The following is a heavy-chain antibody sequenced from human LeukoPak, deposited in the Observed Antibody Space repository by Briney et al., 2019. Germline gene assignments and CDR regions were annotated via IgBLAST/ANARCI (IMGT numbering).Heavy chain of an antibody. V-gene: IGHV1-18*01. Sequence: ASVKVSCKTSAYTFTNFRIHWVRQAPGQGFEWMGWIGPSNNYTEYEQKLQGRLTLTTDTSTTTAHMELRSLTFDVTAIYYCARDSYYGGHYSFFEHWGQGTLVTVSS. CDR2: IGPSNNYT. D-gene: IGHD4/OR15-4a*01. CDR3: ARDSYYGGHYSFFEH. J-gene: IGHJ4*02. CDR1: AYTFTNFR.